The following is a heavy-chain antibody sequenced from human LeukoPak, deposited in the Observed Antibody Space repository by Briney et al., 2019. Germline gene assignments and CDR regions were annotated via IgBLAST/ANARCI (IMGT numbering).Heavy chain of an antibody. CDR3: ARGRGTPGTTRDFYFYYYMDV. D-gene: IGHD1-1*01. CDR2: INIGNGNT. V-gene: IGHV1-3*03. CDR1: GYTFTDYA. Sequence: ASVKVSCKASGYTFTDYAMHWVRQAPGQRPVWMGWINIGNGNTRYSQEFQGRITITRDTSATTVYMELSSLTSDDRGAYYCARGRGTPGTTRDFYFYYYMDVWGTGTTVTVSS. J-gene: IGHJ6*03.